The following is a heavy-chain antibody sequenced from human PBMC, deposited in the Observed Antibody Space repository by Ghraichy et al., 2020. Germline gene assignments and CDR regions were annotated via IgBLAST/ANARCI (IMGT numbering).Heavy chain of an antibody. J-gene: IGHJ6*02. CDR2: ITSSSSFK. CDR3: ARGSTVVRFFYYDGMDV. CDR1: GFTFSSYS. D-gene: IGHD4-23*01. Sequence: AVSLRLSCVGSGFTFSSYSMNWVRQSPGKGLEWISYITSSSSFKSYADSVKGRFTISRDNAHNSLYLQMNSLRDEDTAVYFCARGSTVVRFFYYDGMDVWGQGTTVTVSS. V-gene: IGHV3-48*02.